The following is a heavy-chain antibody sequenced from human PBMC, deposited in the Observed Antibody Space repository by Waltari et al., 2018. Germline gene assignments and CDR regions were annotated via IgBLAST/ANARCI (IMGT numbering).Heavy chain of an antibody. J-gene: IGHJ3*02. V-gene: IGHV3-7*01. D-gene: IGHD3-22*01. CDR3: ARDQWFAFDI. Sequence: EVQLVESGGGLVQPGGSLRLSCAASGFPLIRYWLSWVRQAPGKGPEWVANIKKDGSEEYYVDSVRGRFTISRDNAKNSLYLQMNSLRPEDTAVYYCARDQWFAFDIWGQGTMVTVSS. CDR2: IKKDGSEE. CDR1: GFPLIRYW.